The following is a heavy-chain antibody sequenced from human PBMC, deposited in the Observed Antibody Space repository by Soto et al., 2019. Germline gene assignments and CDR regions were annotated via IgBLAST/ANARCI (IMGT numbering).Heavy chain of an antibody. V-gene: IGHV4-34*01. D-gene: IGHD1-1*01. CDR3: ARTRNLDV. Sequence: QVQLQQWGAGLLKPSETLSLTCAVYGGSLSGYYGNWIRQSPGKGLEWIGEINHSGSTNYNPSLKSRVTIPIDTSKNQFSLKLSSVTAADTAVYYCARTRNLDVWGQGTTVIVSS. CDR2: INHSGST. J-gene: IGHJ6*02. CDR1: GGSLSGYY.